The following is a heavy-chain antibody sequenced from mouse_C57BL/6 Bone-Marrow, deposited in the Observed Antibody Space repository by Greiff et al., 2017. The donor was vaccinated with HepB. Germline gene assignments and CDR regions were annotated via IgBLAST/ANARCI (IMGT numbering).Heavy chain of an antibody. CDR1: GYTFTSYW. D-gene: IGHD1-1*01. V-gene: IGHV1-52*01. CDR2: IDPSDSET. Sequence: QVQLQQPGAELVRPGSSVKLSCKASGYTFTSYWMHWVKQRPIQGLEWIGNIDPSDSETNYNQKFKDKATLTVDKSSSTAYMQLSSLTSEDSAVYYCARGYYGSSYGFAYWGQGTLVTVSA. J-gene: IGHJ3*01. CDR3: ARGYYGSSYGFAY.